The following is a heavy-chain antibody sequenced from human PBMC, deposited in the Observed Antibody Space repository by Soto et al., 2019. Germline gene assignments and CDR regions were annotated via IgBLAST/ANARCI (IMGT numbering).Heavy chain of an antibody. CDR1: GLTFSSYA. V-gene: IGHV3-23*01. CDR3: AKTLGYCSSTSCSMDV. D-gene: IGHD2-2*01. Sequence: GGSLRLSCAASGLTFSSYAMSWVRQAPGKGLEWVSAISGSGGSTYYADSVKGRFTISRDNSKNTLYLQMNSLRAEDTAVYYCAKTLGYCSSTSCSMDVWGKGATVTVSS. CDR2: ISGSGGST. J-gene: IGHJ6*04.